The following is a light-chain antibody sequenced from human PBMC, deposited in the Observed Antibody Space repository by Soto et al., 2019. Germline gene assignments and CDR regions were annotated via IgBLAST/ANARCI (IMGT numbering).Light chain of an antibody. V-gene: IGKV3-20*01. CDR1: QSIAANY. Sequence: EIVLTQSPGSLSLSPGERATLSCRASQSIAANYLAWYQQKPGQAPRLLIYVTFSRATGIPDRFSGSGSEKDFTLTIRRLEPEDFAVYYCQQYGTAPLTFCGGTKVEIK. CDR3: QQYGTAPLT. CDR2: VTF. J-gene: IGKJ4*01.